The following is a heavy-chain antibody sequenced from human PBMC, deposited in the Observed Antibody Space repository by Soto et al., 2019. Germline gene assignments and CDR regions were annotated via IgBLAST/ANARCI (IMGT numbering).Heavy chain of an antibody. CDR1: GFTFSSYA. Sequence: PGGSLRLSCAASGFTFSSYAMHWVRQAPGKGLEYVSAIGSNGGSTYYANSVKGRFTISRDNSKNTLYLQMGSLRAEDMAVYYCARGLEAARNGESGEDYYMDVWGKGTTVTVSS. V-gene: IGHV3-64*01. CDR3: ARGLEAARNGESGEDYYMDV. D-gene: IGHD2-15*01. J-gene: IGHJ6*03. CDR2: IGSNGGST.